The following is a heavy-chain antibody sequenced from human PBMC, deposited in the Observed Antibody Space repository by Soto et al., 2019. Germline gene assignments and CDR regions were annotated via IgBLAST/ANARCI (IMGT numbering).Heavy chain of an antibody. J-gene: IGHJ2*01. D-gene: IGHD2-21*01. CDR2: VSGRGGSA. Sequence: EVQLLESGGGFVQRGGSLRLSCAASGFIFNNYAMTWVRQAPGKGLEWVARVSGRGGSAYYADSVKGRLTISRDNSNNPLYLQITTVRGEDTAVYYCVRRAGGAVVWYYDLWGRGSLVNVFS. CDR1: GFIFNNYA. V-gene: IGHV3-23*01. CDR3: VRRAGGAVVWYYDL.